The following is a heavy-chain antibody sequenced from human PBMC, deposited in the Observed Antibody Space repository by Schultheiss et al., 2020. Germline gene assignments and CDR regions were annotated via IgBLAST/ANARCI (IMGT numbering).Heavy chain of an antibody. D-gene: IGHD3-22*01. Sequence: GGSLRLSCAASGFTVSSNYMSWVRQAPGKGLEWVSILYIANTIYYSDSVKGRFTISRDNSKNTLYLQMNSLRAEDTAVYYCAKFLGRVGSSGPNDAFDIWGQGTMVTVSS. J-gene: IGHJ3*02. V-gene: IGHV3-66*02. CDR2: LYIANTI. CDR3: AKFLGRVGSSGPNDAFDI. CDR1: GFTVSSNY.